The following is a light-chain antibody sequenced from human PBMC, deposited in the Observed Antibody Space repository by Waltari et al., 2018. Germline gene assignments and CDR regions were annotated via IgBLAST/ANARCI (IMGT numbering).Light chain of an antibody. Sequence: QSVLTQPPSVSGAPGPGVTISCTGGGANIGAGYDVHWYRQLPGKAPELLIYGVNNRPSGVPDRFFGSLSGTSASLAITGLQAEDEADYYCQSYDTSLSVVFGGGTKLTV. CDR1: GANIGAGYD. CDR2: GVN. CDR3: QSYDTSLSVV. V-gene: IGLV1-40*01. J-gene: IGLJ2*01.